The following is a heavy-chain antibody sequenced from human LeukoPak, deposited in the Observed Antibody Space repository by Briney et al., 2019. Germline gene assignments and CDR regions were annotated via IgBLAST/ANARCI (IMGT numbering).Heavy chain of an antibody. Sequence: PGGSLRLSCAASGFTVSSNYMSWVRQAPGKGLEWVSVIYSGGSTYYADSVKGRFTISRDNSKNTLYLQVNSLRAEDTAVYYCASQDYYDSSGFDYWGQGTLVTVSS. CDR3: ASQDYYDSSGFDY. CDR1: GFTVSSNY. V-gene: IGHV3-53*01. CDR2: IYSGGST. D-gene: IGHD3-22*01. J-gene: IGHJ4*02.